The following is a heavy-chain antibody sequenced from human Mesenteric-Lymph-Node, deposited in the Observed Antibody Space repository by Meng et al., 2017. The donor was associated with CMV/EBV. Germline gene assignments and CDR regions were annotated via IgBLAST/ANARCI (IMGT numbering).Heavy chain of an antibody. J-gene: IGHJ4*02. V-gene: IGHV2-5*02. Sequence: FSSTTSGVGVSWIRQTPGTALEFLAFIFWDDDRRYTTSLKGTVTITKDTSKNEVVLTLTNMDPVDTATYYCAHSSKGRGYTYGYVDYWGQGTLVTVSS. CDR1: FSSTTSGVG. CDR3: AHSSKGRGYTYGYVDY. D-gene: IGHD5-18*01. CDR2: IFWDDDR.